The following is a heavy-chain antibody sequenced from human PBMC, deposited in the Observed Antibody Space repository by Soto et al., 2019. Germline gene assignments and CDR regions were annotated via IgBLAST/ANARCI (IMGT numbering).Heavy chain of an antibody. CDR3: TTDSRTTLPEIRFDY. Sequence: GGSLRLSCAASGFPFNNAWIHCVRQVPGKGLEWVGRVKSKADGGSGDYAAPVKGRFVVSRDDSKDIVYLQMNSLKIEDTGVYYCTTDSRTTLPEIRFDYWGHGTQVTVSS. CDR2: VKSKADGGSG. D-gene: IGHD1-26*01. J-gene: IGHJ4*01. V-gene: IGHV3-15*07. CDR1: GFPFNNAW.